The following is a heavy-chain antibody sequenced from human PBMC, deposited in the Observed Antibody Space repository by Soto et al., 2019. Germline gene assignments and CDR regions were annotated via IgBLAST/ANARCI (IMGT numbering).Heavy chain of an antibody. J-gene: IGHJ6*03. D-gene: IGHD3-10*01. CDR1: GGSISSSSYY. CDR2: IYYSGST. Sequence: SETLSLTCTVSGGSISSSSYYWGWIRQPPGKGLEWIGSIYYSGSTYYNPSLKSRVTISVDTSKNQFSLKLSSVTAADTAVYYCQVSEERTRRGSGSYEEGYYYYYYMDVWGKGTTVTVSS. V-gene: IGHV4-39*01. CDR3: QVSEERTRRGSGSYEEGYYYYYYMDV.